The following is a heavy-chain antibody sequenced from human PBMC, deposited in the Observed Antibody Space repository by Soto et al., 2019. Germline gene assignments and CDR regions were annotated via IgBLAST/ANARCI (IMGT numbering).Heavy chain of an antibody. CDR3: AAVPYYYDTSGTYFDY. D-gene: IGHD3-22*01. V-gene: IGHV1-58*01. Sequence: QMQLVQSGPEVKTPGTSVKVSCKASGFTFPSSAVQWVRQARGQRLEWIARIVVGSGNTNYVQKFQERLTISRDMSTNTAYMELSSLRSEDTSVYYCAAVPYYYDTSGTYFDYWGQGTLVTVSS. CDR1: GFTFPSSA. CDR2: IVVGSGNT. J-gene: IGHJ4*02.